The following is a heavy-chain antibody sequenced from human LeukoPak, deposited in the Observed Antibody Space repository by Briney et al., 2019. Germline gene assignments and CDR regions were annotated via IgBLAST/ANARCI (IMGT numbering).Heavy chain of an antibody. V-gene: IGHV4-59*11. Sequence: WETLSLTCTVSGASITTHHWSWIRQSPGKGLEWIVYSHINGGSSYNPSLKSRVTISLDTSENHFSLRLNSVAAADTAVYFCARGDIDWLRSPGALYYFDYWGQGILVTVSS. J-gene: IGHJ4*02. CDR1: GASITTHH. CDR2: SHINGGS. CDR3: ARGDIDWLRSPGALYYFDY. D-gene: IGHD5-12*01.